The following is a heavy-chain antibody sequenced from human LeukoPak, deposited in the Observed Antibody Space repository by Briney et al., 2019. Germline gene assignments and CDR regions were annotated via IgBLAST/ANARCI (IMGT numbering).Heavy chain of an antibody. CDR3: ARVGTMVREGYYFHY. Sequence: SETLSLTCTVSGGSISSYYWSWIRQPPGKGLEWIGYIYYSGSTNYNPSLKSRVTISVDTSKNQLSLRLRSVTAADTAVYYCARVGTMVREGYYFHYWGQGTLVTVSS. V-gene: IGHV4-59*03. CDR2: IYYSGST. CDR1: GGSISSYY. D-gene: IGHD3-10*01. J-gene: IGHJ4*02.